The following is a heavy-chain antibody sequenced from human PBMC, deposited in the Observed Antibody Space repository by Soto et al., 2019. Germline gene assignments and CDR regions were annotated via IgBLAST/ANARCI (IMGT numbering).Heavy chain of an antibody. CDR3: ARLSSGWYFLVDY. D-gene: IGHD6-19*01. CDR2: IYYSGST. V-gene: IGHV4-59*08. Sequence: TSETLSLTCTVSGGSISSYYCSWIRQPPGKGLEWIGYIYYSGSTNYNPSLKSRVTISVDTSKNQFSLKLSSVTAADTAVYYCARLSSGWYFLVDYWGQGTLVTVSS. J-gene: IGHJ4*02. CDR1: GGSISSYY.